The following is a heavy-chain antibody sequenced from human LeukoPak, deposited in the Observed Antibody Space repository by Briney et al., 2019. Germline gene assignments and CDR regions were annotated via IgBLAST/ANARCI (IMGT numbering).Heavy chain of an antibody. V-gene: IGHV4-59*08. CDR1: GGSISSYY. J-gene: IGHJ4*02. D-gene: IGHD6-19*01. CDR3: ARKGSSGWIFDY. Sequence: SSETLSLTCTVSGGSISSYYWSWIRQPPGKGLEWIGYIYYSGSTNYNPSLKTRVTISVDTSKNQFSLKLSSVTAADTAVYYCARKGSSGWIFDYWGQGTLVTVSS. CDR2: IYYSGST.